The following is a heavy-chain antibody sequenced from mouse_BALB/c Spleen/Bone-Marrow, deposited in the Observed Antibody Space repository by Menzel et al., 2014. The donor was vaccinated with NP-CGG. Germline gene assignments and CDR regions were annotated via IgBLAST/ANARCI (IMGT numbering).Heavy chain of an antibody. Sequence: EVQLQQSGAELVRSGASVKLSCTASGFNIKDFYMHWVKQRPEQGLEWIGWIDPENGDTEYAPKFQGKATMTADTSSNTAYLQLSSLTSEDTAVYYWNGGYSLSYALDYWGQGTSVTVSS. D-gene: IGHD2-3*01. CDR1: GFNIKDFY. J-gene: IGHJ4*01. V-gene: IGHV14-4*02. CDR3: NGGYSLSYALDY. CDR2: IDPENGDT.